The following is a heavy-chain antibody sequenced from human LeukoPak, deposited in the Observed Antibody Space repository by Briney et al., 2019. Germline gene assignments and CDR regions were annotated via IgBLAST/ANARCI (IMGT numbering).Heavy chain of an antibody. CDR2: INPNSGGT. D-gene: IGHD3-9*01. J-gene: IGHJ3*02. CDR1: GYTFTGYY. CDR3: ARARNGDILTGYYGRDAFDI. Sequence: ASVKVSCKASGYTFTGYYMHWVRQAPGQGLEWMGWINPNSGGTNYAQKFQGRVTMTRDTSISTAYMELSRLRSDDTAVYYCARARNGDILTGYYGRDAFDIWGQGTMVTVSS. V-gene: IGHV1-2*02.